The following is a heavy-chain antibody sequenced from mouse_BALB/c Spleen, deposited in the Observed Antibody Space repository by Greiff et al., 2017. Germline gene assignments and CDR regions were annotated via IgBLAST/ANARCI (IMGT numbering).Heavy chain of an antibody. Sequence: EVQVVESGGGLVQPGGSRKLSCAASGFTFSDYGMAWVRQAPGKGPEWVAFISNLAYSIYYADTVTGRFTISRENAKNTLYLEMSSLRSEDTAMYYCAIITTATSWFAYWGQGTTLTVSS. CDR2: ISNLAYSI. CDR1: GFTFSDYG. V-gene: IGHV5-15*02. CDR3: AIITTATSWFAY. D-gene: IGHD1-2*01. J-gene: IGHJ2*01.